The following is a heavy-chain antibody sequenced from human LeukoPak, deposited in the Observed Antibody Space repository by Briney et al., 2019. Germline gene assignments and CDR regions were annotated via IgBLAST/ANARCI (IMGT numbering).Heavy chain of an antibody. Sequence: SETLSLTCTVSGGSISSYYWSWIRQPPGKGLEWIGYIYYSGSTNYNPSLKSRVTISVDTSKNQFSLKLSSVTAADPAVYYCARGDTAMALVDYLGQGTLVTVSS. CDR1: GGSISSYY. D-gene: IGHD5-18*01. CDR2: IYYSGST. J-gene: IGHJ4*02. V-gene: IGHV4-59*01. CDR3: ARGDTAMALVDY.